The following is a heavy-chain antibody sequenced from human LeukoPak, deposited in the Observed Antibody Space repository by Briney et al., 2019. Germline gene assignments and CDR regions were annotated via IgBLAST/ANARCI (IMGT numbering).Heavy chain of an antibody. CDR3: AADLSYYDPSGGRAFDI. CDR2: LVVGSGNT. J-gene: IGHJ3*02. Sequence: SVKVSCKASVFTFTSSAMQWVRQARGQRLEWMGWLVVGSGNTNYAQKFQERVTITRDMSTSTAYMELSSLRSEDTAVYYCAADLSYYDPSGGRAFDIWGQGTMVTVSS. CDR1: VFTFTSSA. V-gene: IGHV1-58*02. D-gene: IGHD3-22*01.